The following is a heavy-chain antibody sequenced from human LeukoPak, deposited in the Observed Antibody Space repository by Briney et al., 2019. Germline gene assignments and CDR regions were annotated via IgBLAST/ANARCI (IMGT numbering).Heavy chain of an antibody. CDR2: ISGSGGST. D-gene: IGHD2-15*01. CDR3: AKAIVVVVATSWFDP. CDR1: GFTFSSYA. J-gene: IGHJ5*02. V-gene: IGHV3-23*01. Sequence: GGSLRLSCAASGFTFSSYAMSWVRQAPGKGLEWVSAISGSGGSTYYADSVKGRFTISRDNSKNTLYLQMNRLRAEDTAVYYCAKAIVVVVATSWFDPWGQGTLVTVSS.